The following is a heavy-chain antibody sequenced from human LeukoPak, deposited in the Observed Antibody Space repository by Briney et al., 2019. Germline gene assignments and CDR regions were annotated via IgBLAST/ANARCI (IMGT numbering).Heavy chain of an antibody. Sequence: GGSLRLSCAVSGFTFSSYAMHWVRQAPGKGLEWVAIISYDGKNKFYADSVKGRFTISRDNSENKVYLQMNSLRGDDTAVYYCAKGGATVTRYVDYWGQGTLVTVSS. CDR2: ISYDGKNK. D-gene: IGHD4-17*01. CDR3: AKGGATVTRYVDY. J-gene: IGHJ4*02. CDR1: GFTFSSYA. V-gene: IGHV3-30*04.